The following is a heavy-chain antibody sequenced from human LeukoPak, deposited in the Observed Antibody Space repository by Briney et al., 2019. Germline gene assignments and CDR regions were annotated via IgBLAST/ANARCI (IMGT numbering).Heavy chain of an antibody. CDR2: IWYDGSKK. D-gene: IGHD5-12*01. CDR1: GFALSNYA. CDR3: AKDRNRGYSYGYDY. Sequence: GRSLRLSCAASGFALSNYAMYWVRQAPGKGLEGVAGIWYDGSKKYYVDSMKGRFTISRDNSRNTVYLQMDSLRAEDTAVYYCAKDRNRGYSYGYDYWGQGTLPTVSP. J-gene: IGHJ4*02. V-gene: IGHV3-33*03.